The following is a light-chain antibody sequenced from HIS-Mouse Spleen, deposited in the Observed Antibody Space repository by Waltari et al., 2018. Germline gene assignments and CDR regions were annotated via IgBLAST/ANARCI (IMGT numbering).Light chain of an antibody. CDR1: TSDVGGYNY. Sequence: PGQSITISCTGTTSDVGGYNYVSWYQQHPGKAPKLMIYDVSNRPSGVSNRFSGSKSGNTASLTISGLQAEDEADYYCSSYTSSSTEVFGGGTKLTVL. CDR2: DVS. CDR3: SSYTSSSTEV. J-gene: IGLJ2*01. V-gene: IGLV2-14*03.